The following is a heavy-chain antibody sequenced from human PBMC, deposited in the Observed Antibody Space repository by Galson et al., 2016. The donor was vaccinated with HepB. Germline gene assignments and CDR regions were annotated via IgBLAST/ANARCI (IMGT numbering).Heavy chain of an antibody. CDR2: IHPGYSRT. D-gene: IGHD2-15*01. J-gene: IGHJ1*01. V-gene: IGHV5-51*01. CDR1: GFDFTVYW. Sequence: QSGAEVKKSGESLKISCQASGFDFTVYWIGWVRQMPGKGLEWMGIIHPGYSRTPYSPSFQGQVTISADKSTNTAYLQWISLKSSDTAIYYCARGFCLGRSCYSNFQLWGQGTLVTVSS. CDR3: ARGFCLGRSCYSNFQL.